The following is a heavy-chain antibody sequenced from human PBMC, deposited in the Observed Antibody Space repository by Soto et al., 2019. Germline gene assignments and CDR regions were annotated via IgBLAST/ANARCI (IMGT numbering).Heavy chain of an antibody. Sequence: SETLSLTCAVYGGSFSGYYWSWIRQPPGKGLEWIGEINHSGSTKYNPSLKSRVTISVGTSKNQFSLKLSSVTAADTAVYYCARAEFGVVILPYYYFRMDVWGQGTTVTVSS. J-gene: IGHJ6*02. CDR1: GGSFSGYY. CDR2: INHSGST. D-gene: IGHD3-3*01. V-gene: IGHV4-34*01. CDR3: ARAEFGVVILPYYYFRMDV.